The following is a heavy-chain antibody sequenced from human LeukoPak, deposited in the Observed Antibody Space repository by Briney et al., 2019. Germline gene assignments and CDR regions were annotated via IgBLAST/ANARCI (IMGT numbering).Heavy chain of an antibody. Sequence: GGSLRPSCAASGFTFSSYSMNWVRQAPGKGLEWVSYINHNGEMIFYPDFVKGRFTISRDNAKNSLYLQMNSLRDEDTAVYYCARDNDWAFHYWGQGTLVTVSS. D-gene: IGHD3-9*01. CDR2: INHNGEMI. CDR3: ARDNDWAFHY. J-gene: IGHJ4*02. V-gene: IGHV3-48*02. CDR1: GFTFSSYS.